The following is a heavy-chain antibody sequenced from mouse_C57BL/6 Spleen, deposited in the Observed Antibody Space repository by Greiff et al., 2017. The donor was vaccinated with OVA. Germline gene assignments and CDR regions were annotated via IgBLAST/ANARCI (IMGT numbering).Heavy chain of an antibody. V-gene: IGHV5-16*01. Sequence: DVKLVESEGGLVQPGSSMKLSCTASGFTFSDYYMAWVRQVPEKGLEWVANINYDGSSTYYLDSLKSRFIISRDNAKNILYLQMSSLKSEDTATYYCARVGSNYDYAMDYWGQGTSVTVSS. CDR1: GFTFSDYY. CDR2: INYDGSST. J-gene: IGHJ4*01. D-gene: IGHD2-5*01. CDR3: ARVGSNYDYAMDY.